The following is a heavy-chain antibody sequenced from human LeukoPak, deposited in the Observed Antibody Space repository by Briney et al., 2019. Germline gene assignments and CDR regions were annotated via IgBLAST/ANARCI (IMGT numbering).Heavy chain of an antibody. Sequence: PGGSLRLSCAASGFTFSGSAMHWVRQASGKGLEWVGRIRSKANSYATAYAASVKGRFTISRDDSKNTAYLQMNSLKTEDTAVYYCTTRPAVAPYNWFDPWGQGTLVTVSS. J-gene: IGHJ5*02. CDR1: GFTFSGSA. CDR3: TTRPAVAPYNWFDP. V-gene: IGHV3-73*01. D-gene: IGHD6-19*01. CDR2: IRSKANSYAT.